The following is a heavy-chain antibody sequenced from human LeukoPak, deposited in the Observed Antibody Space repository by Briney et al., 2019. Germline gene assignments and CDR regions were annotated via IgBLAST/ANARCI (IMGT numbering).Heavy chain of an antibody. Sequence: PSETLSLTCTVSGGSIRNYYWSWIRQPPGKGLEWIGYIYYSGSTNYNPSLKSRVTISVDTSKNQFSLKLSSVTAADTAVYYCARRNGRLPFDYWGQGTLVTVSS. V-gene: IGHV4-59*12. CDR2: IYYSGST. CDR3: ARRNGRLPFDY. CDR1: GGSIRNYY. D-gene: IGHD6-25*01. J-gene: IGHJ4*02.